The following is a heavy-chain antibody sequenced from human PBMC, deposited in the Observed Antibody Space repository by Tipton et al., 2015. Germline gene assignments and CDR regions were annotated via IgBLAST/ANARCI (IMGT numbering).Heavy chain of an antibody. V-gene: IGHV4-59*01. CDR1: GGSISRYY. J-gene: IGHJ4*02. D-gene: IGHD4-23*01. CDR3: ARARGRHGGLFDS. Sequence: LRLSCTVSGGSISRYYWSWIRQPPGKGLEWIGYIYYSGSTNYNPSLKSRVTISVDTSKTQFSLKMSSVTASDTAVYYCARARGRHGGLFDSWGQGILVTVSS. CDR2: IYYSGST.